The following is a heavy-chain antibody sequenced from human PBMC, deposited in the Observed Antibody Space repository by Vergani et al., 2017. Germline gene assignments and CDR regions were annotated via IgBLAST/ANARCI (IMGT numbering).Heavy chain of an antibody. CDR3: ARRAYYDILTGYDWFDP. CDR1: GGTFSSYA. CDR2: IIPIFGTA. Sequence: QVQLVQSGAEVKKPGSSVKVSCKASGGTFSSYAISWVRQAPGQGLEWMGGIIPIFGTANHAQKFQGRVTITADESTSTAYMELSSLRSEDTAVYYCARRAYYDILTGYDWFDPWGQGTLVTVSS. D-gene: IGHD3-9*01. J-gene: IGHJ5*02. V-gene: IGHV1-69*12.